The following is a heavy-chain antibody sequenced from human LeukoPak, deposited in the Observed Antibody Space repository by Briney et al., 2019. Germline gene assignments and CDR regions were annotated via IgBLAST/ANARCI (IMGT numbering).Heavy chain of an antibody. CDR1: GYRFTSDW. CDR2: IYPGDSDT. J-gene: IGHJ4*02. D-gene: IGHD2-15*01. Sequence: GESLKISCKGSGYRFTSDWIGWVRQMPGKGLEWMGIIYPGDSDTRYSPSFQGQVTISADKSVNTAYLQWSSLKASDTAMYYCARLSGRVVCSAGRCYIDSWGQGTLVTVSS. V-gene: IGHV5-51*01. CDR3: ARLSGRVVCSAGRCYIDS.